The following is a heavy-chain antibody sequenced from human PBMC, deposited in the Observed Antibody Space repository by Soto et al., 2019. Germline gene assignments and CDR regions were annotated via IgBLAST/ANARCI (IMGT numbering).Heavy chain of an antibody. V-gene: IGHV1-2*04. D-gene: IGHD3-22*01. J-gene: IGHJ4*02. CDR2: INPNSGGT. Sequence: QVPLVQSGSEVKKPGATVRVSCKASGYTFTGYFMQWVRQAPGQGLVWMGWINPNSGGTNYAQKFQGWVTMTRDPSISTAYMELSRLRSDDTAVYYCARVASNYYDSSGYYFDYWGQGTLVTVSS. CDR1: GYTFTGYF. CDR3: ARVASNYYDSSGYYFDY.